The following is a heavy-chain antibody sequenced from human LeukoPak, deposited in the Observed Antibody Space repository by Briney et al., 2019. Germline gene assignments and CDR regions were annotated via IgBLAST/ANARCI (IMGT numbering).Heavy chain of an antibody. V-gene: IGHV1-69*05. D-gene: IGHD2-2*01. Sequence: ASVKVSCKASGGTFSSYAISWVRQAPGQGLEWMGGIIPIFGTANYAQKFQGRVTITTDESTSTAYMELSSLRSEDTAVYYCARLGGYCSSTSCTNFDYWVQGTLVTVSS. CDR1: GGTFSSYA. CDR2: IIPIFGTA. CDR3: ARLGGYCSSTSCTNFDY. J-gene: IGHJ4*02.